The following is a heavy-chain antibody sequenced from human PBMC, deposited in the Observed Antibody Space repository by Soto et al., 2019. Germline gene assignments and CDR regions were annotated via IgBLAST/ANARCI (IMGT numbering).Heavy chain of an antibody. CDR3: ARAQENSRFLENYCYYGMDV. V-gene: IGHV3-7*01. J-gene: IGHJ6*02. CDR2: IKQDGSEK. D-gene: IGHD3-3*01. Sequence: GGSLRLSCAASGFTFSSYWMSWVRQAPGKGLEWVANIKQDGSEKYYVDSVKGRFTISRDNAKNSLYLQMNSLRAEDTAVYYCARAQENSRFLENYCYYGMDVWGQGTTVTVSS. CDR1: GFTFSSYW.